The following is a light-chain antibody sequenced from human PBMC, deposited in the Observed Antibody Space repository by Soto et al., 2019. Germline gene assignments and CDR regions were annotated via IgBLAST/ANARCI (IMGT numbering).Light chain of an antibody. Sequence: EIVMTQSPATLSVSPGERATLSCRASQSVSSNLAWYQQKPGQASSLLIYGASTRATGIPARFSGSGSGTEFTLTISSLQSEDFAVYYCQQYNNWPPRGTFGQGTKVEIK. J-gene: IGKJ1*01. V-gene: IGKV3-15*01. CDR3: QQYNNWPPRGT. CDR1: QSVSSN. CDR2: GAS.